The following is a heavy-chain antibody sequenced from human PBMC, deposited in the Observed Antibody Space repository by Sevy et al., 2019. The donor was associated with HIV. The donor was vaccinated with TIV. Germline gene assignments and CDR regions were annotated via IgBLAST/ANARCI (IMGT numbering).Heavy chain of an antibody. V-gene: IGHV3-23*01. CDR1: GSTFSSYA. CDR2: ISGSGGST. J-gene: IGHJ4*02. D-gene: IGHD4-17*01. Sequence: GGSLRLSCAASGSTFSSYAMSWVRQAPGKGLEWVSAISGSGGSTYYADSVKGRFTISRDNSKNTLYLQMNSLRAEDTAVYYCAKHRADYGDYVYFDYWGQGTLVTVSS. CDR3: AKHRADYGDYVYFDY.